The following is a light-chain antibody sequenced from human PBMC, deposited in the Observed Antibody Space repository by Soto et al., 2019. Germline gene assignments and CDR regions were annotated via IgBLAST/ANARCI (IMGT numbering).Light chain of an antibody. J-gene: IGLJ2*01. CDR1: SSNIGSRT. CDR3: AAWDDSLNGLV. V-gene: IGLV1-44*01. CDR2: SNH. Sequence: QPVLTQPPSASGTPGQRVTISCSGSSSNIGSRTVNWYQQLPGTAPKLLIYSNHQRPSGVPDRFSGSKSGTSASLAISGLQSEDEADYYCAAWDDSLNGLVFGGGTKLTVL.